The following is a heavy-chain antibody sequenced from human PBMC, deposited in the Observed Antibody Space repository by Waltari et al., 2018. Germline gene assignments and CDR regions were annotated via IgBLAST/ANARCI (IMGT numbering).Heavy chain of an antibody. V-gene: IGHV1-8*03. CDR1: GYTFTSYD. J-gene: IGHJ6*02. CDR2: MNPNSGNT. Sequence: QAQLVQSGAEVKKPGASVKVSCKASGYTFTSYDINWVRQATGQGLEWMGWMNPNSGNTGYAQKFQGRVTITRNTSISTAYMELSSLRSEDTAVYYCARVRAAAGTSYYYYGMDVWGQGTTVTVSS. D-gene: IGHD6-13*01. CDR3: ARVRAAAGTSYYYYGMDV.